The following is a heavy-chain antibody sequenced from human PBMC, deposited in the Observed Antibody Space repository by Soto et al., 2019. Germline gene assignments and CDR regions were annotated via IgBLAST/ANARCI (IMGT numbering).Heavy chain of an antibody. J-gene: IGHJ4*02. D-gene: IGHD1-26*01. Sequence: PGGSLRLSCAASGFTFSSYAMDWVRQAPGKGLEWVAFISYDGTNKYYPDSVKDRFTISRDNSKNTLYLQMNSLRTEDTAVYYCARGEGYFDYWGQGTLVTVSS. CDR3: ARGEGYFDY. CDR2: ISYDGTNK. V-gene: IGHV3-30-3*01. CDR1: GFTFSSYA.